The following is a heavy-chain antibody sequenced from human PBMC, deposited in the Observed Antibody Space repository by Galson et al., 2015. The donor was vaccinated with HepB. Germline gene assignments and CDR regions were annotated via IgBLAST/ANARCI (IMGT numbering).Heavy chain of an antibody. V-gene: IGHV3-7*01. CDR2: IKPDGSEK. CDR3: ARARLLWFGTNGAFDI. J-gene: IGHJ3*02. Sequence: SLRLSCAASGFTFSSYWMTWVRQAPGKGLEWVAKIKPDGSEKYYVDSVKGRFTISRDNAKNSLYLQMNSLRAEDTAVYYCARARLLWFGTNGAFDIWGQGTMVTVSS. D-gene: IGHD3-10*01. CDR1: GFTFSSYW.